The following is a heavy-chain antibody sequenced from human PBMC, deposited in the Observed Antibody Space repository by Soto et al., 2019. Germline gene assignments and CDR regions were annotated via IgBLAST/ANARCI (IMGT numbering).Heavy chain of an antibody. Sequence: EVQLLESGGGLVQPGGSLRLSCAGSGFIFRNYGMSWVRQAPGKGLEWVSAISGDGTGTYYADSVKGRFAISRDNSRNTLYLQMSSLRAEDTALYYCVFYDVLTCYDHWGQGTLVTVSS. J-gene: IGHJ5*02. D-gene: IGHD3-9*01. CDR1: GFIFRNYG. V-gene: IGHV3-23*01. CDR3: VFYDVLTCYDH. CDR2: ISGDGTGT.